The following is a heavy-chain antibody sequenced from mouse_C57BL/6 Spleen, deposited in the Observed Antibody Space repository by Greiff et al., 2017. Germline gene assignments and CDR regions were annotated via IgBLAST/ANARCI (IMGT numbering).Heavy chain of an antibody. CDR2: IHPNSGST. CDR1: GYTFTSYW. D-gene: IGHD2-4*01. Sequence: VQLQQPGAELVKPGASVKLSCKASGYTFTSYWMHWVKQRPGQGLEWIGMIHPNSGSTNYNEKFKSKATLTVDKSSSTAYMQLSSLTSEDSAVXYCARKGIYYDYDYAMDYWGQGTSVTVSS. J-gene: IGHJ4*01. V-gene: IGHV1-64*01. CDR3: ARKGIYYDYDYAMDY.